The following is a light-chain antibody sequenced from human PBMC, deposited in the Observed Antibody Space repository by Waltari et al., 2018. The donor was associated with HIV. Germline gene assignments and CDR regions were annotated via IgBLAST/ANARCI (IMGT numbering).Light chain of an antibody. CDR1: QSLLHSNGYNY. J-gene: IGKJ3*01. Sequence: DIVMTQSPLSLSVTPGQPASISCRSSQSLLHSNGYNYLDWYQQKPGQSPQLLIYLGSNRASGVPDRFSGSGSGTDFTLKISRVEAEDVGVYYCMQARQTLFTFGPGTKVDIK. CDR3: MQARQTLFT. CDR2: LGS. V-gene: IGKV2-28*01.